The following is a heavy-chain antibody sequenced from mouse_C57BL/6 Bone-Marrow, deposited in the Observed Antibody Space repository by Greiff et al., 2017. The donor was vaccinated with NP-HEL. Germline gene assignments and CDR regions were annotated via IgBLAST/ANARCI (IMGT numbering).Heavy chain of an antibody. D-gene: IGHD3-2*02. CDR2: IRNKANNHAT. CDR1: GFTFSDAW. V-gene: IGHV6-6*01. CDR3: TRQLRSSLYYFDY. J-gene: IGHJ2*01. Sequence: EVHLVESGGGLVQPGGSMKLSCAASGFTFSDAWMDWVRQSPEKGLEWVAEIRNKANNHATYYAESVKGRFTISSDDSKSSVYRQMNSLRAEDTGIYYCTRQLRSSLYYFDYWGQGTTRTVSS.